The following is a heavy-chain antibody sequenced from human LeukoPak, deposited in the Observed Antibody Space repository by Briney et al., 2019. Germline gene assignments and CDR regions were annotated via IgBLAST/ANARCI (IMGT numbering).Heavy chain of an antibody. D-gene: IGHD3-9*01. V-gene: IGHV3-21*05. Sequence: PGGSLRLSCAASGFTFSRYSMNWVRQAPGKGLEWVSYISTGIISYADSVKGRFTISRDNAKNSLYLQMNSLRAEDTAVYYCARDREYYDLLTGYYSPYYYGMDVWGQGTTVNVSS. CDR1: GFTFSRYS. CDR2: ISTGII. CDR3: ARDREYYDLLTGYYSPYYYGMDV. J-gene: IGHJ6*02.